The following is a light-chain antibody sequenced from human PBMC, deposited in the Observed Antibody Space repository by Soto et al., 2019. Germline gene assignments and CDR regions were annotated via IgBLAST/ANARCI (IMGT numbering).Light chain of an antibody. CDR3: SSYTSSSTPWV. J-gene: IGLJ3*02. V-gene: IGLV2-14*01. CDR1: SSDVGGYNY. Sequence: QSALTQPASVSGSPGQSITISCTGTSSDVGGYNYVSWYQQHPGKAPKLMIYDVSNRPSGVSNRFSGSKSGNTASLTISGLQAEDEADYYSSSYTSSSTPWVFGGGTKVTVL. CDR2: DVS.